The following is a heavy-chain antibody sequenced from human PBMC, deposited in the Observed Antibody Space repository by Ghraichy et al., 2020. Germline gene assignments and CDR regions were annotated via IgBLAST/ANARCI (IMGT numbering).Heavy chain of an antibody. CDR2: IWYDGSNK. V-gene: IGHV3-33*01. J-gene: IGHJ6*02. Sequence: LSLTCAASGFTFSSYGMHWVRQAPGKGLEWVAVIWYDGSNKYYADSVKGRFTISRDNSKNTLYLQMNSLRAEDTAVYYCARGGYSGSYYYYYGMDVWGQGTTVTVSS. D-gene: IGHD1-26*01. CDR3: ARGGYSGSYYYYYGMDV. CDR1: GFTFSSYG.